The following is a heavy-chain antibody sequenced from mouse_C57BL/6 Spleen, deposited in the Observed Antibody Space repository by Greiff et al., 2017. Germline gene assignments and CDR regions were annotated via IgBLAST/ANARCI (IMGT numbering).Heavy chain of an antibody. CDR1: GYTFTDYN. V-gene: IGHV1-18*01. D-gene: IGHD2-14*01. J-gene: IGHJ4*01. CDR3: AREEYEGAMDY. CDR2: INPYNGGT. Sequence: EVKLQESGPELVKPGASVKISCKASGYTFTDYNMDWVKQSHGKSLEWIGDINPYNGGTIYNQKFKGKATLTVDKSSSTAYMELRSLASEDTAVYYCAREEYEGAMDYWGQGTSVTVSS.